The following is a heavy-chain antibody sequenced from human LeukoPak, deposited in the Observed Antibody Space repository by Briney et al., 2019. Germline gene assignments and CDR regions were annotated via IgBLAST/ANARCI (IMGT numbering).Heavy chain of an antibody. D-gene: IGHD6-13*01. CDR1: GFTFSSYA. V-gene: IGHV3-30-3*01. J-gene: IGHJ4*02. Sequence: GRSLRLSCAASGFTFSSYAMHWVRQAPGKGLEWVAVISYDGSNKYYADSVKGRFTISRDNAKNSLYLQMNSLRAEDTAVYYCAYSSSWSPPLWYWGQGTLVTVSS. CDR3: AYSSSWSPPLWY. CDR2: ISYDGSNK.